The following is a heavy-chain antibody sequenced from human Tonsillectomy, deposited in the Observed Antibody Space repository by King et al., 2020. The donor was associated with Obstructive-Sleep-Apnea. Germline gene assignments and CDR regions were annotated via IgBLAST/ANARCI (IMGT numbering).Heavy chain of an antibody. V-gene: IGHV1-69*10. CDR3: ATPSGYSGYDYYFDY. CDR1: GGTFSSYA. J-gene: IGHJ4*02. D-gene: IGHD5-12*01. CDR2: IIPILGIA. Sequence: VQLVESGAEVKKPGSSVKVSCKASGGTFSSYAISWVRQAPGQGLEWMGGIIPILGIANYAQKFQGRVTITADKSTSTAYMELSSLRSEVTAVYYCATPSGYSGYDYYFDYWGQGTLVTVSS.